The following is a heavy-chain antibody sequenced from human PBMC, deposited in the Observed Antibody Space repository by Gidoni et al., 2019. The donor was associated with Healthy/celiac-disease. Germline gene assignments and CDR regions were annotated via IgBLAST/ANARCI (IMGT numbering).Heavy chain of an antibody. V-gene: IGHV3-33*01. D-gene: IGHD1-26*01. CDR3: AREGGIVHFDY. CDR2: IWYDGSNK. J-gene: IGHJ4*02. Sequence: QVQLVESGGGVVQPGRSLRLSGAASGFTFRSYGMHWVRQAPGKGLEWVAVIWYDGSNKYYADSVKGRFTISRDNSKNTLYLQMNSLRAEDTAVYYCAREGGIVHFDYWGQGTLVTVSS. CDR1: GFTFRSYG.